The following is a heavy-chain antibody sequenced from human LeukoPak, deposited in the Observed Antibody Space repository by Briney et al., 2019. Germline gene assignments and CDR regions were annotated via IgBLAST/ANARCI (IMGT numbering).Heavy chain of an antibody. J-gene: IGHJ4*02. V-gene: IGHV3-66*01. Sequence: GGSLRLSCAASGFTVGNNHMNWVRQAPAKGLEGVSLIYSGGNTQYADSVKGRFIIFRESSKNTLYLLMNSLRVEDTAVYYCANHYSSSSTSLGYWGQGTLVTVSS. CDR2: IYSGGNT. CDR1: GFTVGNNH. CDR3: ANHYSSSSTSLGY. D-gene: IGHD6-6*01.